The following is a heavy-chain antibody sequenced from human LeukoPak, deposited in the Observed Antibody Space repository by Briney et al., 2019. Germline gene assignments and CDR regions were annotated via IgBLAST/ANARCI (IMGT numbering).Heavy chain of an antibody. CDR1: GFTFSDYY. CDR2: INHNGNVN. D-gene: IGHD1-26*01. V-gene: IGHV3-7*03. J-gene: IGHJ6*02. Sequence: PGGSLRLSCAASGFTFSDYYMSWIRQAPGKGLEWVASINHNGNVNYYVDSVKGRFTISRDNAKNSLYLQMSNLRAEDTAVYYCASSGGNYYYYGMDVWGQGTTVTVSS. CDR3: ASSGGNYYYYGMDV.